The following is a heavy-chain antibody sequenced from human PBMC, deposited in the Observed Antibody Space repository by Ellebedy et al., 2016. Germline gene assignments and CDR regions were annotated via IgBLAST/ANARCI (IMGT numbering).Heavy chain of an antibody. CDR1: GYTLTSYY. Sequence: ASVKVSXKASGYTLTSYYLNWVRQAPGQGIEWLGIINPSGGNTNYAQKFQGRVSKATNTSTTTVYMELSSLGSEDTALYYCARGDYGGKSPGRAWGQGTLVTVSS. D-gene: IGHD4-23*01. J-gene: IGHJ5*02. CDR2: INPSGGNT. V-gene: IGHV1-46*01. CDR3: ARGDYGGKSPGRA.